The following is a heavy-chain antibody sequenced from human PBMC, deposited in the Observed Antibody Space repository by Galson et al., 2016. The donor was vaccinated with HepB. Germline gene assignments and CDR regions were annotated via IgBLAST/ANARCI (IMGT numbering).Heavy chain of an antibody. CDR2: IYSSGNT. D-gene: IGHD6-13*01. Sequence: LSLTCTVSGGSISSSTYYWGWIRQPPGKGLEWIGNIYSSGNTYHSPSLRSRATISVDTSKNQISLKLTSVTAADTALYFCARIRNWVYYFDYWGQGTLVSVSS. J-gene: IGHJ4*02. CDR1: GGSISSSTYY. CDR3: ARIRNWVYYFDY. V-gene: IGHV4-39*01.